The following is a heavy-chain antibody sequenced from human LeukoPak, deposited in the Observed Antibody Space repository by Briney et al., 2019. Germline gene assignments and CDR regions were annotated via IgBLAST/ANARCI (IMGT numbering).Heavy chain of an antibody. CDR2: IIPIFGTA. D-gene: IGHD1-26*01. Sequence: SVKVSCKASGGTFSSYAISWVRQAPGQGLEWMGGIIPIFGTANYAQKFQGRVTITTDESTSTAYMELSSLRSEDTAVYYCASGGSYHPYYYMDVWGKGTTVTVS. CDR1: GGTFSSYA. V-gene: IGHV1-69*05. CDR3: ASGGSYHPYYYMDV. J-gene: IGHJ6*03.